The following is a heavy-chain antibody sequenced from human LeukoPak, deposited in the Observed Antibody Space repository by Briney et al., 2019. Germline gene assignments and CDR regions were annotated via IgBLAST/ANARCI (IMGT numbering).Heavy chain of an antibody. Sequence: SETLSLTCTVSGGSISTYYWSWIRQPPGKGLEWIGHIYYSGNTNYNPSLRGRVTISVDTSKNQFSLRLSSVTAADTAVYYCARNSPLLYSSSSADYYYGMDVWGQGTLVTVSS. D-gene: IGHD6-6*01. V-gene: IGHV4-59*01. CDR1: GGSISTYY. CDR3: ARNSPLLYSSSSADYYYGMDV. CDR2: IYYSGNT. J-gene: IGHJ6*02.